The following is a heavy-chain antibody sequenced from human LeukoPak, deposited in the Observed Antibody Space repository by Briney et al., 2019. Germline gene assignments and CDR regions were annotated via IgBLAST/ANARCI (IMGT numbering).Heavy chain of an antibody. J-gene: IGHJ2*01. CDR3: ARVKTSMGYFDL. V-gene: IGHV1-18*01. D-gene: IGHD2-8*01. Sequence: ASVKVSCKASGYTFSRYGITWVRQAPGQGLEWVAWISAYNGNTNYAHSVQGRLTMTTDISTSTAYMELRSLRSDDTAVYYCARVKTSMGYFDLWGRGTLVTVSS. CDR2: ISAYNGNT. CDR1: GYTFSRYG.